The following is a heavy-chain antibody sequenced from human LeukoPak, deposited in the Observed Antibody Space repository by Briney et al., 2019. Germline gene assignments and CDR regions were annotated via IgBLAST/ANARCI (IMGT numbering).Heavy chain of an antibody. Sequence: ASVKVSCKASGGTFISYAISWVRQAPGQGLEWIGWIGVFNGNRNYAKSVQGRTTLTADTSTNTTYMELRSLTSDDTAVYFCGRDWDWHVQFWGQGTLITVSS. CDR2: IGVFNGNR. V-gene: IGHV1-18*01. CDR1: GGTFISYA. D-gene: IGHD1-26*01. CDR3: GRDWDWHVQF. J-gene: IGHJ4*02.